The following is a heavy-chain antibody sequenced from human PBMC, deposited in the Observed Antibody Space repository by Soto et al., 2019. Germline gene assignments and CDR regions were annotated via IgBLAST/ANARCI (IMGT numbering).Heavy chain of an antibody. J-gene: IGHJ2*01. Sequence: QVQLVQSGAEVRKPGASVKVSCTASGYTFTNYGITWVRQAPGQGLEWMGWISVNNGNTNYAQKVQGRVTMTTDTSTRTAYRELWRLSYNDTAVYYCAIAHGYGSYRFFDLWGRGTLVTVSS. CDR3: AIAHGYGSYRFFDL. CDR1: GYTFTNYG. V-gene: IGHV1-18*04. D-gene: IGHD3-10*01. CDR2: ISVNNGNT.